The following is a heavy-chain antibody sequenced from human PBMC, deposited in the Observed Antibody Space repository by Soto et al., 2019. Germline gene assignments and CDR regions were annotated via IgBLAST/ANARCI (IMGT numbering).Heavy chain of an antibody. J-gene: IGHJ6*02. CDR2: IVVGSGNT. CDR1: GFTFTSSA. V-gene: IGHV1-58*02. CDR3: AAEFPGYYDSSGYLGPFDYYYYGMDV. D-gene: IGHD3-22*01. Sequence: SVKVSCKASGFTFTSSAMQWVRQARGQRLEWIGWIVVGSGNTNYAQKFQERVTITRDMSTSTAYMELSSLRSEDTAVYYCAAEFPGYYDSSGYLGPFDYYYYGMDVWGQGTTVTVSS.